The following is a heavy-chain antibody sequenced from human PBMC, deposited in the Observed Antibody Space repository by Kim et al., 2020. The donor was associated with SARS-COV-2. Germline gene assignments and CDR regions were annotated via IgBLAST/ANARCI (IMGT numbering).Heavy chain of an antibody. V-gene: IGHV4-34*01. CDR3: ARDLNDYGGNRGNWFDP. J-gene: IGHJ5*02. Sequence: LKSRVTISVDTSKNQFSLKLSSVTAADTAVYYCARDLNDYGGNRGNWFDPWGQGTLVTVSS. D-gene: IGHD4-17*01.